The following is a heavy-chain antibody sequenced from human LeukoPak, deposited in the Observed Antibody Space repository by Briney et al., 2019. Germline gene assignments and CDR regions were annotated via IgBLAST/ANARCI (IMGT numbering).Heavy chain of an antibody. D-gene: IGHD6-13*01. J-gene: IGHJ4*02. CDR2: ITDSGGST. CDR3: AKDFYSSSWGGFDY. Sequence: GGSLRLSCAASGFTFSTYALTWVRQAPGKGLEWVSIITDSGGSTYYADSVKGRFTISRDNSKNTLYLQMNSLRAEDTAVYYCAKDFYSSSWGGFDYWGQGTLVTVSS. V-gene: IGHV3-23*01. CDR1: GFTFSTYA.